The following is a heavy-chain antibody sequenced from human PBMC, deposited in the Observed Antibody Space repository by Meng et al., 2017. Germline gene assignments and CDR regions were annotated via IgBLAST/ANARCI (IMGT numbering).Heavy chain of an antibody. CDR2: IIPIFGTA. D-gene: IGHD2-2*01. Sequence: QVVLGRAGARGRKPGSSVKVSGRASGGTFGSNAISWVRQAPGQGLEWMGGIIPIFGTANYAQKFQGRVTITADKSTSTAYMELSSLRSEDTAVYYCAGVGTTDAFWGQGTLVTVSS. V-gene: IGHV1-69*06. J-gene: IGHJ4*02. CDR3: AGVGTTDAF. CDR1: GGTFGSNA.